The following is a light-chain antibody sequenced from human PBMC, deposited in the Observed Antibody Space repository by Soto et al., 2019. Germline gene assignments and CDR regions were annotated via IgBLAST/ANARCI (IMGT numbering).Light chain of an antibody. CDR2: DAS. Sequence: DIQMTESPSTQSASVGDRVTITCRASQSISNWLAWYQQKQGKAPKLLIYDASSLESGVPSRFSGSGSGTEFTLTISSLQPDDFATYYCQQYNSYWGTFGQGTKVDIK. V-gene: IGKV1-5*01. J-gene: IGKJ1*01. CDR3: QQYNSYWGT. CDR1: QSISNW.